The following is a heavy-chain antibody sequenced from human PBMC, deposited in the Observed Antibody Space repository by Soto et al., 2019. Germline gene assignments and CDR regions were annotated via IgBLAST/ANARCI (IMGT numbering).Heavy chain of an antibody. Sequence: QVQLVESGGGVVQPGRSLRLSCAASGFTFSSYAMHWVRQAPGKGLEWVAVISYDGSNKYYADSVKGRFTISRDNSKNTLYLQMNSLRAEDTAVYYCARDQAHDFWRVYYKDYYYYGMDVWGQGTTVTVSS. V-gene: IGHV3-30-3*01. D-gene: IGHD3-3*01. CDR2: ISYDGSNK. CDR1: GFTFSSYA. CDR3: ARDQAHDFWRVYYKDYYYYGMDV. J-gene: IGHJ6*02.